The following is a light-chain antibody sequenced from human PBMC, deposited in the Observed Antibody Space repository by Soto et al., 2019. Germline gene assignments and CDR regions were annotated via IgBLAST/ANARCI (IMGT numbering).Light chain of an antibody. CDR3: QQFSRPPLT. J-gene: IGKJ4*01. V-gene: IGKV3-20*01. CDR2: RTF. Sequence: EIVLTQSPGTLSLSPGERSTLSCRASQSIASSYLAWYQQKPGQPPRLLLYRTFNRATGIPDRFSASGSGTDFTLTISRLEPEDFAVHFCQQFSRPPLTFGGGTKVEI. CDR1: QSIASSY.